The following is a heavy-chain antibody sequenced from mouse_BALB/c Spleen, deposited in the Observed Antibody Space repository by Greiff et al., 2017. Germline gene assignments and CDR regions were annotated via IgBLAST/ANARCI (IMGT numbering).Heavy chain of an antibody. CDR3: ARSMIRDYFDY. J-gene: IGHJ2*01. V-gene: IGHV1-69*02. Sequence: QVQLQQPGAELVKPGASVKLSCKASGYTFTSYWMHWVKQRPGQGLEWIGEIDPSDSYTNYNQKFKGKATLTVDKSSSTAYMQLSSLTSEDSAVYYCARSMIRDYFDYWGQGTTLTVSS. CDR1: GYTFTSYW. CDR2: IDPSDSYT. D-gene: IGHD2-4*01.